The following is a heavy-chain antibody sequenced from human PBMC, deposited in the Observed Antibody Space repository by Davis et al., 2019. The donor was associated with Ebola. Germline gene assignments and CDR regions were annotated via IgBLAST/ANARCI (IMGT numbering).Heavy chain of an antibody. CDR1: GFTFSSYG. D-gene: IGHD1-26*01. J-gene: IGHJ4*02. V-gene: IGHV3-30*03. CDR3: ARGGSSGSYAYFDY. Sequence: GGSLRLSCAASGFTFSSYGMHWVRQAPGKGLEWVAVISYDGSNKYYADSVKGRFTISRDNSKNTLYLQMNSLRAGDTAVYYCARGGSSGSYAYFDYWGQGTLVTVSS. CDR2: ISYDGSNK.